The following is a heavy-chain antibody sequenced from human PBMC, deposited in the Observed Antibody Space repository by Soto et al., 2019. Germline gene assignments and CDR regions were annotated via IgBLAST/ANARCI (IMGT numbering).Heavy chain of an antibody. J-gene: IGHJ6*02. Sequence: QVQLVQSGAEVKKPGSSVKVSCKASGGTFSSYAISWVRQAPGQGLEWMGGIIPLFGTANYAQKFQGRVTITADESTSTGYMELSSLRSEDTAVYYWAHGLYLRLEYYYGMDVWGQGTTDTVSS. CDR3: AHGLYLRLEYYYGMDV. V-gene: IGHV1-69*12. CDR2: IIPLFGTA. CDR1: GGTFSSYA. D-gene: IGHD1-1*01.